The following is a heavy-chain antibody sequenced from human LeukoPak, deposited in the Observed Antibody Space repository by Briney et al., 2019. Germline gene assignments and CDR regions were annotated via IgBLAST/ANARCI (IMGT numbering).Heavy chain of an antibody. Sequence: GGSLRLSCAASGFSFTSYWLHWVRQAPGKGLVWVSRINSDGSSTTYADSVKGRFTISRDNAKNTLYLQMNTLRGEDTAVYYCARESAIVLVPFDSWGQGTLVTVSS. V-gene: IGHV3-74*01. J-gene: IGHJ4*02. CDR2: INSDGSST. CDR1: GFSFTSYW. CDR3: ARESAIVLVPFDS. D-gene: IGHD2/OR15-2a*01.